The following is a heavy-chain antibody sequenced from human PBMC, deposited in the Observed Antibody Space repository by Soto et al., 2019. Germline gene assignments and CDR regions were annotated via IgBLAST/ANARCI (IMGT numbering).Heavy chain of an antibody. Sequence: GGSLRLSCAASGFTFSSYWMSWVRQAPGKGLEWVANIKQDGSEKYYVDSVKGRFTISRDNAKNSLYLQMNSLRAEDTAVYYCARDPNIVLVPAALRSYYYYYGMDVCGQGTTVNVSS. CDR1: GFTFSSYW. J-gene: IGHJ6*02. V-gene: IGHV3-7*01. CDR3: ARDPNIVLVPAALRSYYYYYGMDV. CDR2: IKQDGSEK. D-gene: IGHD2-2*01.